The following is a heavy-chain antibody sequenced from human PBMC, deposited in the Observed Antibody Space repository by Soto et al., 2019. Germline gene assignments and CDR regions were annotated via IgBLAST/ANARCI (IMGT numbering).Heavy chain of an antibody. J-gene: IGHJ4*02. CDR3: ARDSTASPPYCGGDCYSGFDY. CDR1: GGTFSSYA. V-gene: IGHV1-69*01. CDR2: IIPIFGTA. D-gene: IGHD2-21*02. Sequence: QVQLVQSGAEVKKPGPSVKVSCTASGGTFSSYAISWVRQAPGQRLEWMGGIIPIFGTANYAQKFQGRVTITADESTSTVYMELSSLRSEDTAVYYCARDSTASPPYCGGDCYSGFDYWGQGTLVTVSS.